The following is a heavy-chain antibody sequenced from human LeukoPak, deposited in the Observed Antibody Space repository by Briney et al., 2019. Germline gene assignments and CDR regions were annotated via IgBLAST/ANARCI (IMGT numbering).Heavy chain of an antibody. D-gene: IGHD2-15*01. CDR3: ASQGGHCSGGSCYPHLYYMDV. Sequence: ASVKVSCKASGYTFTSYGISWVRQAPGQGLEWMGWISAYNGNTNYAQKVQGRVTMTTDTSTSTAYMELSRLSSDDTAVYYCASQGGHCSGGSCYPHLYYMDVWGKGTTVTISS. J-gene: IGHJ6*03. V-gene: IGHV1-18*01. CDR2: ISAYNGNT. CDR1: GYTFTSYG.